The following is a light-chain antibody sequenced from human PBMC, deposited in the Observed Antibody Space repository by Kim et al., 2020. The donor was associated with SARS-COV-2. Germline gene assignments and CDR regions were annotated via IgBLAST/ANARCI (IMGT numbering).Light chain of an antibody. CDR3: QAWDGSAVV. CDR1: KLGDKY. CDR2: KDN. Sequence: SYELTQPPSVSVSPGQTASITCSGDKLGDKYTSWYQQKPCQSPVLVMYKDNKRPSGIPERFSGSNSGNTATLTISGTQAMDEADYYCQAWDGSAVVFGGG. J-gene: IGLJ2*01. V-gene: IGLV3-1*01.